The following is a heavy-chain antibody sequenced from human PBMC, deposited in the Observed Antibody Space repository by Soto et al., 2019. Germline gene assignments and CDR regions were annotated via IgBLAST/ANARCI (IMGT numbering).Heavy chain of an antibody. CDR1: GFTFSSYA. Sequence: GGSLRLSCSASGFTFSSYAMHWVRQAPGKGLEFVSAISSNGGSTYYADSVKGRFTISRDNSKNTLYLQMSSLRAEDTAVYYCVPTPYYGSGSYGEYYYGMDVWGQGTTVTVSS. V-gene: IGHV3-64D*06. CDR3: VPTPYYGSGSYGEYYYGMDV. CDR2: ISSNGGST. J-gene: IGHJ6*02. D-gene: IGHD3-10*01.